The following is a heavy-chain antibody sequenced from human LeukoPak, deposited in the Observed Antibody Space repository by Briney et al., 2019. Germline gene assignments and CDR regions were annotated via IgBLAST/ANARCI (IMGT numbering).Heavy chain of an antibody. J-gene: IGHJ4*02. D-gene: IGHD3-22*01. Sequence: SVKVSCKVSGYTLTELSMHWVRQAPGQGLEWMGGIIPIFGTANYAQKFQGRVTITADESTSTAYMELSSLRSEDTAVYYCARGYRYYDSSGYLDYWGQGTLVTVSS. CDR2: IIPIFGTA. CDR1: GYTLTELS. V-gene: IGHV1-69*13. CDR3: ARGYRYYDSSGYLDY.